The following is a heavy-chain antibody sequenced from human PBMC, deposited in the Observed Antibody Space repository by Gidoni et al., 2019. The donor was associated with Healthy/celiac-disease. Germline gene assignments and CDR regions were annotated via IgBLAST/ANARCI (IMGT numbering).Heavy chain of an antibody. CDR1: GGPISSSSYY. CDR3: ARYYSNYGGGFDY. J-gene: IGHJ4*02. Sequence: QLQLQESGPGLVKPSETLSLTCTCAGGPISSSSYYWGWIRQPPGKGLEWIGSIYYSGSTYYNPSLKSRVTISVDTSKNQFSLKLSSVTAADTAVYYCARYYSNYGGGFDYWGQGTLVTVSS. D-gene: IGHD4-4*01. CDR2: IYYSGST. V-gene: IGHV4-39*01.